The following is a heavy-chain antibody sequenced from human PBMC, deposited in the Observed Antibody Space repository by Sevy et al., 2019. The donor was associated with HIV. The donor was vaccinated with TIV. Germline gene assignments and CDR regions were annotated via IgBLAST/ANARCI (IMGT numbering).Heavy chain of an antibody. Sequence: GWSLRLSCAASGFTFSSYWMTWVRQAPGKGLKWVATIKQDGSEKYYVDSVKGRFTISRDNAKNSVYLQMSSLRVEDTAMYYCASDYSWGQGTLVTVSS. V-gene: IGHV3-7*01. J-gene: IGHJ4*02. CDR1: GFTFSSYW. CDR3: ASDYS. CDR2: IKQDGSEK.